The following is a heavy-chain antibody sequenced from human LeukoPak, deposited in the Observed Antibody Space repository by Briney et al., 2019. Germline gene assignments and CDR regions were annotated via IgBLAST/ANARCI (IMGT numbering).Heavy chain of an antibody. D-gene: IGHD3-10*01. CDR3: AREGYGLGSFLSPDY. J-gene: IGHJ4*02. V-gene: IGHV5-51*01. CDR1: GYGFSTYW. Sequence: GESLKISCKGSGYGFSTYWIGWVRQMPGKGLEWMGIIYPGDSDTRYRPSFQGQVTISADKSISTAYLQWSSLKASDTAMYYCAREGYGLGSFLSPDYWGQGTLVTVSS. CDR2: IYPGDSDT.